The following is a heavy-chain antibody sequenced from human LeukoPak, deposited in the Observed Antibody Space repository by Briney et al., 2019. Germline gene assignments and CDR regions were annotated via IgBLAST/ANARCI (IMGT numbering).Heavy chain of an antibody. CDR1: GYAFTSYY. CDR2: INPSGGST. D-gene: IGHD2-2*01. J-gene: IGHJ3*02. Sequence: GASVKVSCKASGYAFTSYYMHWVRQAPGQGLEWMGIINPSGGSTSYAQKFQGRVTMTRDMSTSTVYMELSSLRSEDTAVYYCARGFTQLDAFDIWGQGTMVTVSS. V-gene: IGHV1-46*01. CDR3: ARGFTQLDAFDI.